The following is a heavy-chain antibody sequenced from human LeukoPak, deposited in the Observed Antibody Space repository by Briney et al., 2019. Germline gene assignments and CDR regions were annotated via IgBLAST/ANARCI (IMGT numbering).Heavy chain of an antibody. CDR2: INPSGGST. CDR3: ARRFKEYQLLHAFDI. CDR1: GYTFTSYY. J-gene: IGHJ3*02. D-gene: IGHD2-2*01. Sequence: GASVTVSCKASGYTFTSYYMHWVRQAPAQGLEWMGIINPSGGSTSYAQKFQGRVTMTRDTSTSTVYMELSSLRSEDTAVYYCARRFKEYQLLHAFDIWGQGTMVTVSS. V-gene: IGHV1-46*01.